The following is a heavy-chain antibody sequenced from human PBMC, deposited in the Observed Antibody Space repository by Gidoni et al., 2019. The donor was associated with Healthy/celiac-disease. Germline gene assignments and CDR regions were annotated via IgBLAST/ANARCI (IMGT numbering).Heavy chain of an antibody. V-gene: IGHV4-59*01. CDR3: ARELRSSNAFDI. J-gene: IGHJ3*02. CDR1: GGSISSYY. CDR2: IYYSGSP. D-gene: IGHD3-10*02. Sequence: QVQLQESGPGLVKPSETLSLTCTVPGGSISSYYWSWIRQPPGKGLEWIGYIYYSGSPNYNPSLKSRVPISVDTSKTQFSLKLSSVTAADTAVYYCARELRSSNAFDIWGQGTMVTVSS.